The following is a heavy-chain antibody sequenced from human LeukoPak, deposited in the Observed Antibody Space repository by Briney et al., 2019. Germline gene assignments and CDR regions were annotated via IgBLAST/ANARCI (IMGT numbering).Heavy chain of an antibody. CDR1: GYTFTSYY. CDR3: AREEMGAPANRSLDY. D-gene: IGHD1-14*01. CDR2: INPSGGST. V-gene: IGHV1-46*01. J-gene: IGHJ4*02. Sequence: SVKXSXXASGYTFTSYYMHXVRQAPGQGLXXMXIINPSGGSTSYAQKFQSRVTMTRDTSTSTVYMELSSLRSEDTAVYYCAREEMGAPANRSLDYWGQGTLVTVSS.